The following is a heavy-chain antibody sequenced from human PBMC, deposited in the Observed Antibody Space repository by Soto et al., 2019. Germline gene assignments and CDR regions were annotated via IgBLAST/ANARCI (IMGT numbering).Heavy chain of an antibody. J-gene: IGHJ4*02. CDR1: GASIINHY. CDR3: ARGMSEEQIFYYFDY. CDR2: VSNTATT. D-gene: IGHD3-9*01. Sequence: QVQLQESGPRLVKPSETLSLTCTVSGASIINHYWAWIRQSPGRGLESIGYVSNTATTTYNPSLTNRVTISVDASKRQFYLKLRSVTAAGTAVYYCARGMSEEQIFYYFDYWGQGALVTVSS. V-gene: IGHV4-59*11.